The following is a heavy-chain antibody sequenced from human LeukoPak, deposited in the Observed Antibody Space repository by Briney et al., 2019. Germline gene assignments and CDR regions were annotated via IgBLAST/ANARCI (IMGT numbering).Heavy chain of an antibody. CDR2: ISSRGDTI. CDR1: GFTFSSYE. CDR3: ARGYACAWCDY. D-gene: IGHD6-19*01. V-gene: IGHV3-48*03. J-gene: IGHJ4*02. Sequence: GGSLRLSCAGSGFTFSSYEMSWVRQAPGKGLEWVSYISSRGDTIYYADSVRGRFTLYRDNARNSLYLQMNSLRAEDTAVYYCARGYACAWCDYWGQGALVTVSS.